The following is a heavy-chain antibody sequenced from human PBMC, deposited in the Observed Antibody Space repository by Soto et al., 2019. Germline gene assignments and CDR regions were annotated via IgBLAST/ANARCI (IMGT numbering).Heavy chain of an antibody. Sequence: GASVKVSCKASGYTFTSYGISWVRQAPGRGLEWMGWISAYNGNTNYAQRLQGRVTMTTDTSTSTAYMELRSLRSDDTAVYYCARASSGGWFDPWGQGTLVTVSS. V-gene: IGHV1-18*01. CDR1: GYTFTSYG. D-gene: IGHD6-19*01. J-gene: IGHJ5*02. CDR2: ISAYNGNT. CDR3: ARASSGGWFDP.